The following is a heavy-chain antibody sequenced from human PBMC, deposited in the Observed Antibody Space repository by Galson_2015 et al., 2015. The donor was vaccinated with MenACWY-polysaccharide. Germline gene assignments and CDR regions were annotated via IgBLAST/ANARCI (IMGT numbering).Heavy chain of an antibody. CDR3: ARDYCSRTSCYGLDV. D-gene: IGHD2-2*01. V-gene: IGHV3-30-3*01. J-gene: IGHJ6*02. CDR2: ISYDETNK. CDR1: GFTFNSYA. Sequence: SLRLSCAASGFTFNSYAMHWVRQAPGKGLEWVAAISYDETNKYYADSVEGRFTISRDNSKNTLYLQMNSLRAEDAAVYYCARDYCSRTSCYGLDVWGQGTTVIVSS.